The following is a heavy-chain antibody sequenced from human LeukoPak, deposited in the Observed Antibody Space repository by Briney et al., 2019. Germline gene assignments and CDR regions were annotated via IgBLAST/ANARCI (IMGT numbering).Heavy chain of an antibody. CDR1: GYTFTSYD. CDR2: INPNSGNT. CDR3: ARAGAWARSGSYYAYFQH. V-gene: IGHV1-8*01. J-gene: IGHJ1*01. D-gene: IGHD3-10*01. Sequence: ASVKVSRNASGYTFTSYDINWVRQATGQGLEWMGWINPNSGNTGYAQKFQGRVTMTRNTSISTAYMELSSLRSEDTAVYYCARAGAWARSGSYYAYFQHWGQGTLVTVSS.